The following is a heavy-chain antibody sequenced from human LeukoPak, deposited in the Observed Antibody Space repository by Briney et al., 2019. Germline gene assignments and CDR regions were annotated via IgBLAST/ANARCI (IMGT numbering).Heavy chain of an antibody. V-gene: IGHV3-48*01. D-gene: IGHD2-15*01. CDR3: ARPIYCSGGSCYSGNPRYYYMDV. J-gene: IGHJ6*03. Sequence: GGSLRLSCAASGFTFSSYEMNWVRQAPGKGLEWVSYISSSSSTIYYADSVKGRFTISRDNAKNSLYLQMNSLRAEDTAVYYCARPIYCSGGSCYSGNPRYYYMDVWGKGTTVTVSS. CDR1: GFTFSSYE. CDR2: ISSSSSTI.